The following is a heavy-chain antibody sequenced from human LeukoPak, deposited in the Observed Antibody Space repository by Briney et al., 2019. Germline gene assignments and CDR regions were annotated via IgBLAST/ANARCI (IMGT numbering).Heavy chain of an antibody. CDR1: GGSISSYY. V-gene: IGHV4-59*01. D-gene: IGHD2-2*01. J-gene: IGHJ4*02. Sequence: SETLSLTCTVSGGSISSYYWSWMRQPPGKGLEWIGYIYYSGSTNYNPSLKSRVTISVDTSKNQFSLKLSSVTAADTAVYYCARYSSPRVVPAANRFDCWGQGSLVTVCS. CDR3: ARYSSPRVVPAANRFDC. CDR2: IYYSGST.